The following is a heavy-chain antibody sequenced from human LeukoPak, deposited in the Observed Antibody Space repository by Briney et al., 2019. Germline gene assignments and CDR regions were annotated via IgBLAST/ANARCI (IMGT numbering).Heavy chain of an antibody. CDR3: ARESNMYLDAFDI. V-gene: IGHV1-2*06. D-gene: IGHD2/OR15-2a*01. Sequence: GASVKVSCKASGYTFTGYYIHWVRQAPGQGLEWMGRINPNSGGTNYAQKFQCRVTMTRDTSSSTGYMEGNRLRSDDTAVYYCARESNMYLDAFDIWGQGTMVTVSS. CDR1: GYTFTGYY. CDR2: INPNSGGT. J-gene: IGHJ3*02.